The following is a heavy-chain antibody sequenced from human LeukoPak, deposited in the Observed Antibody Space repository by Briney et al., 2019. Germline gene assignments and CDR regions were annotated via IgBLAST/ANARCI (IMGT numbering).Heavy chain of an antibody. Sequence: SETLSLTCPFSCASLSPNYWSWIRQPPGKGLEWIGYIYYSGSTDYNPPLKSRVTISVDTSKNQVSLKLNSVTAADTAVYYCARGHYGSGTGTYPDWGQGTLVTVSS. CDR3: ARGHYGSGTGTYPD. CDR2: IYYSGST. V-gene: IGHV4-59*01. J-gene: IGHJ4*02. CDR1: CASLSPNY. D-gene: IGHD3-10*01.